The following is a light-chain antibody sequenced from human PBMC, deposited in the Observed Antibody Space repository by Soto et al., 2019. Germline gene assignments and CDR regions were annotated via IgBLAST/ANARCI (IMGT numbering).Light chain of an antibody. CDR3: QQSYSTPQYT. V-gene: IGKV1-39*01. J-gene: IGKJ2*01. CDR2: AAS. Sequence: DIQMTQSPSSLSASVGDRVSITCRASQSIRSHLNWYQHKPGKAPKVLIYAASSLQGGVPSRFSGSGSGTDFTLTISSLQPEDFATYYCQQSYSTPQYTFGQGTKLEIK. CDR1: QSIRSH.